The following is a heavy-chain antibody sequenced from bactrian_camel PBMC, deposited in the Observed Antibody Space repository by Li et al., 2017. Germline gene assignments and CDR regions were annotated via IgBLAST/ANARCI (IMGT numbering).Heavy chain of an antibody. CDR2: ISPDGKE. D-gene: IGHD6*01. CDR3: EIVGGTRYIGRDSIRD. CDR1: RGFDDADAE. V-gene: IGHV3S53*01. J-gene: IGHJ4*01. Sequence: HVQLVESGGGSVQIGGSLTLACAASRGFDDADAEWGWFRQAPGAQCEMVASISPDGKEYYSDSVKGRFAISRDNGENAVRLRMSALSPRDTAVYCAEIVGGTRYIGRDSIRDWGQGTQVTVSS.